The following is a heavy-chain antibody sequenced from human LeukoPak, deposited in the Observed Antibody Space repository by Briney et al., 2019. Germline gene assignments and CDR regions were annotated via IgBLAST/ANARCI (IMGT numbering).Heavy chain of an antibody. J-gene: IGHJ6*04. CDR3: AREAYGSGSRHSYYYYGMDV. CDR1: GGSISSYY. V-gene: IGHV4-59*01. Sequence: SETLSLTCTVSGGSISSYYWSWIRQPPGKGLEWIGYIYYSGSTNYNPSLKSRVTISVDTSKNQFSLKLGSVTAADTAVYYCAREAYGSGSRHSYYYYGMDVWGKGTTVTVSS. CDR2: IYYSGST. D-gene: IGHD3-10*01.